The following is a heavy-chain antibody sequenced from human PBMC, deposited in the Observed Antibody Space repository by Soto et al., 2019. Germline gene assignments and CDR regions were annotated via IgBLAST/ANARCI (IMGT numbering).Heavy chain of an antibody. CDR3: ARGQGYCSGGSCYPLYYYYYYYKDV. V-gene: IGHV4-59*01. CDR1: GGSISSYY. CDR2: IYYSGST. Sequence: SETLSLTCTVSGGSISSYYWSWIRQPPGKGLEWIGYIYYSGSTNYNPSLKSRVTISVDTSKNQFSLKLSSVTAADTAVYYCARGQGYCSGGSCYPLYYYYYYYKDVWGKGTTVTVSS. D-gene: IGHD2-15*01. J-gene: IGHJ6*03.